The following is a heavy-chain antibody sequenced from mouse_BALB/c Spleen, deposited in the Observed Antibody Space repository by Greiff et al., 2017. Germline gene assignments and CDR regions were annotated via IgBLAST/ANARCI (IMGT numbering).Heavy chain of an antibody. CDR1: GDSITSGY. J-gene: IGHJ4*01. V-gene: IGHV3-8*02. CDR3: ARYRTTAHYYAMDY. CDR2: ISYSGST. D-gene: IGHD1-2*01. Sequence: EVKLMESGPSLVKPSQTLSLTCSVTGDSITSGYWNWIRKFPGNKLEYMGYISYSGSTYYNPSLKSRISITRDTSKNQYYLQLNSVTTEDTATYYCARYRTTAHYYAMDYWGQGTSVTVSS.